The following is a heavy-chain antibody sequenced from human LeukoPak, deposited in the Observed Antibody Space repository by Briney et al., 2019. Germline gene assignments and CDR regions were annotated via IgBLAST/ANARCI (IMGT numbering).Heavy chain of an antibody. CDR2: IRTKAYGGAT. CDR1: VVSISSYY. V-gene: IGHV3-71*01. D-gene: IGHD3-16*01. Sequence: ETLSLTCTVSVVSISSYYWSWIRQTAGKGLEWVGSIRTKAYGGATAFATSVKGRFTMSRDDSKNIAYLEMNNLRAEDTGVYYCARDPMGDYFATLSDDGFDVWGQGTMVTVSS. CDR3: ARDPMGDYFATLSDDGFDV. J-gene: IGHJ3*01.